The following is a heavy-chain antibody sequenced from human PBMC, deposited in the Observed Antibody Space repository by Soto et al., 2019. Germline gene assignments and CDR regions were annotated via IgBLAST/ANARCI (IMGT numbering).Heavy chain of an antibody. CDR3: ARGIAAAGPTDY. CDR2: ISYDGSNK. V-gene: IGHV3-30-3*01. CDR1: GFTFSSYA. Sequence: QVQLVESGGGVVQPGRSLRLSCAASGFTFSSYAMHWVRQAPGKGLEGVAVISYDGSNKYYADSVKGRFTISRDNSKNTLYLQMNSLRAEDTAVYYCARGIAAAGPTDYWGQGTLVTFSS. D-gene: IGHD6-13*01. J-gene: IGHJ4*02.